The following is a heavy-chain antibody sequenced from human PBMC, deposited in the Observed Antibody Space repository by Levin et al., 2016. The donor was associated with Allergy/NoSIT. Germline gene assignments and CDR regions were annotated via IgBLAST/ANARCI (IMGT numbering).Heavy chain of an antibody. CDR3: AREPEANWFDP. J-gene: IGHJ5*02. V-gene: IGHV4-30-4*01. CDR2: IYYSGST. Sequence: WIRQPPGKGLEWIGYIYYSGSTYYNPSLKSRVTISVDTSKNQFSLKLSSVTAADTAVYYCAREPEANWFDPWGQGTLVTVSS.